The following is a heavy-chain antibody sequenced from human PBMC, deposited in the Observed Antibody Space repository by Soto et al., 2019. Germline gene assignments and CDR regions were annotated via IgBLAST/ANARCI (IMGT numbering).Heavy chain of an antibody. CDR1: GFSFSKYG. CDR2: IYSNGYNT. D-gene: IGHD3-22*01. Sequence: QGQLVESGGGVVQPGRSLRLSCAASGFSFSKYGMHWVRQAPGKGLEWVAVIYSNGYNTDYAESVKGRFTISRDNSKNTLYLQMNSLTVEDTAVYYCANGLGSSVRCSSFDYWGQGTLVTVSS. V-gene: IGHV3-33*06. CDR3: ANGLGSSVRCSSFDY. J-gene: IGHJ4*02.